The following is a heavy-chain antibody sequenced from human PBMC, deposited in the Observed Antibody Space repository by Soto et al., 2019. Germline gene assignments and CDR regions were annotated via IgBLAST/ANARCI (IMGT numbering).Heavy chain of an antibody. Sequence: QVQLVESGGGVVQPGRSLRLSCAASGFTFSGYAMHWVRQAPGKGLEWVAATSYDEHYKYYADSVKGRFTISRDNSKTSLFLQMNSLRTEDAAVYYCARQGGSSGIWYFDYWGQGSLVTVSS. J-gene: IGHJ4*02. CDR2: TSYDEHYK. CDR1: GFTFSGYA. CDR3: ARQGGSSGIWYFDY. D-gene: IGHD6-6*01. V-gene: IGHV3-30*04.